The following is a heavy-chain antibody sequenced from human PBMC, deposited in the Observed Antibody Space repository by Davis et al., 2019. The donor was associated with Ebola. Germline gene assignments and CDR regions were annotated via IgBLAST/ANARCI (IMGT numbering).Heavy chain of an antibody. J-gene: IGHJ6*04. Sequence: GESLKISCAASGFTVSSNYMSWVRQAPGKGLEWVSYISSSSSTIYYADSVKGRFTISRDNAKNSLYLQMNSLRDEDTAVYYCAVEYSYGRYGMDVWGKGTTVTVSS. CDR3: AVEYSYGRYGMDV. V-gene: IGHV3-48*02. CDR2: ISSSSSTI. CDR1: GFTVSSNY. D-gene: IGHD5-18*01.